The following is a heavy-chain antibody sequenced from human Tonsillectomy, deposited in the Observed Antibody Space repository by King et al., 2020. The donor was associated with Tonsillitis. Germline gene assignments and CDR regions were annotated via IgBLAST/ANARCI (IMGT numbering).Heavy chain of an antibody. J-gene: IGHJ4*02. V-gene: IGHV1-69*12. D-gene: IGHD3-16*02. CDR1: GGTFSSYA. CDR2: IIPIFGTA. CDR3: ARVGGEITFWGVIEYYFDY. Sequence: QLVQSGAEVKKPGSSVKVSCKASGGTFSSYAISWVRQAPGQGLEWMGGIIPIFGTANYTQKFQGRVTITADESTSTAYMELSSLRSEDTAVYYCARVGGEITFWGVIEYYFDYWGQGTLVTVSS.